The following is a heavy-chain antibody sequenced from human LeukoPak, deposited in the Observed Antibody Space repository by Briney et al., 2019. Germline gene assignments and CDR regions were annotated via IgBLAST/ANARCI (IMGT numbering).Heavy chain of an antibody. CDR2: ISGSGGST. Sequence: QTGGSLRLSCAASGFTFSSYGVTWVRQAPGKGLEWVSGISGSGGSTYYEDSVKGRFTISGDNSKNTLYLQMNSLRAEDTAVYYCAKNSGGTCYSHLDYWGQGTLVTVSS. CDR3: AKNSGGTCYSHLDY. CDR1: GFTFSSYG. V-gene: IGHV3-23*01. J-gene: IGHJ4*02. D-gene: IGHD2-15*01.